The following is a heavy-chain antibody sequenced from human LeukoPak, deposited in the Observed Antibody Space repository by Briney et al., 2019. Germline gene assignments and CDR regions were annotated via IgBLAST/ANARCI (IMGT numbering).Heavy chain of an antibody. CDR1: GFTFDDYA. V-gene: IGHV3-9*01. Sequence: GRSLRLSCAASGFTFDDYAMHWVRQAPGKGLEWVSGISWNSGSIGYADSVKGRFTISRDNAKNSLYLQMSSLRAEDTALYYCAKINTAMVSSGAFDIWGQGTMVTVSS. J-gene: IGHJ3*02. CDR3: AKINTAMVSSGAFDI. CDR2: ISWNSGSI. D-gene: IGHD5-18*01.